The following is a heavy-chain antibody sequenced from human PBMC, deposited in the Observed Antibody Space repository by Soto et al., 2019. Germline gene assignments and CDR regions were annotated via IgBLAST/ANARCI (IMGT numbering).Heavy chain of an antibody. Sequence: EVQLMESGGGLVQPGGSLRLSCAASGLTLSRYWMHWVRQAPGKGLVWVSRINSDGSSTSYADSVKGRFTISRDNAKNTLYLQMNSLRAEDTAVYYCARGGSLNWYFDLWGRGTLVTVSS. CDR3: ARGGSLNWYFDL. CDR2: INSDGSST. V-gene: IGHV3-74*01. CDR1: GLTLSRYW. J-gene: IGHJ2*01. D-gene: IGHD1-26*01.